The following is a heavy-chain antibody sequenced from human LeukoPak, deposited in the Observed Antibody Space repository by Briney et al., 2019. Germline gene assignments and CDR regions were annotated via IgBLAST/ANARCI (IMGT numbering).Heavy chain of an antibody. V-gene: IGHV3-23*01. CDR3: AKLGDILTGYPYYFDY. J-gene: IGHJ4*02. CDR1: GFTFSSYA. CDR2: IVGSGAGT. Sequence: QSGGSLRLSCAASGFTFSSYAMSWVRQAPGKGLEWVSFIVGSGAGTYYADSVKGRFTISRDNSKNTLYLQMSSLRAEDTAVYYCAKLGDILTGYPYYFDYWGQGTLVTVSS. D-gene: IGHD3-9*01.